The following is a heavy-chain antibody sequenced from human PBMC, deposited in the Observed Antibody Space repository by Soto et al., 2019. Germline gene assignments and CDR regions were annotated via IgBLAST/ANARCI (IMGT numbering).Heavy chain of an antibody. CDR1: GGTFSNYA. CDR3: ARWLREGGIGGNFYSGMDV. V-gene: IGHV1-69*12. Sequence: QVQLVQSGAEVKKPGSSVKVSCKASGGTFSNYAFSWVRQAPGQGLEWLGGIMPIFGRADYAQKFRGRVTITAVESTSAAHMELSSMRAECTAVYYCARWLREGGIGGNFYSGMDVWGHGAAVTVSS. D-gene: IGHD2-15*01. J-gene: IGHJ6*02. CDR2: IMPIFGRA.